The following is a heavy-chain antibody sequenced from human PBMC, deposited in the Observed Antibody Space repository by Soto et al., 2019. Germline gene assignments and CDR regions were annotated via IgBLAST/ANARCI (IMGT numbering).Heavy chain of an antibody. V-gene: IGHV3-66*01. CDR2: IYSGGST. D-gene: IGHD2-15*01. CDR1: GFTVSSNY. J-gene: IGHJ6*03. CDR3: ARVYDCSGGSCYFPYYYYYYYMDV. Sequence: GGSLRLSCAASGFTVSSNYMSWVRQAPGKGLEWVSVIYSGGSTYYADSVKGRFTISRDNSKNTLYLQMNSLRAEDTAVYYCARVYDCSGGSCYFPYYYYYYYMDVWGKGTTVTVS.